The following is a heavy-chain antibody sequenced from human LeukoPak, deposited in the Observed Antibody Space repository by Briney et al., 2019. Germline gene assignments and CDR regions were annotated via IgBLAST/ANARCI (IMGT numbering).Heavy chain of an antibody. Sequence: SETLSLTCTVSGGSINDYYWSWIRQPAGKGLEWIGRINANGRTNYKSSLKSRVTMSVDTSKNQFSLKLKSVTAADTAFYYCAREYGDFDYWGRGTLVTVSS. D-gene: IGHD2-21*01. CDR2: INANGRT. CDR1: GGSINDYY. CDR3: AREYGDFDY. J-gene: IGHJ4*02. V-gene: IGHV4-4*07.